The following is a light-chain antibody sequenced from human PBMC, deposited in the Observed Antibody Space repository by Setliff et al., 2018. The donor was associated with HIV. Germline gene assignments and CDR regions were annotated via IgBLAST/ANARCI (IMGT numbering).Light chain of an antibody. CDR1: SGDVGRYNL. CDR3: CSHAGSNTYV. V-gene: IGLV2-23*01. Sequence: QSVLTQPASVSGSPGQSITISCTGTSGDVGRYNLVSWYQQQPGKPPKLMIYQASKRPSGVSNRFSGSKSGNTASLTISGPQADDEADYYCCSHAGSNTYVFGVRTKVTVL. J-gene: IGLJ1*01. CDR2: QAS.